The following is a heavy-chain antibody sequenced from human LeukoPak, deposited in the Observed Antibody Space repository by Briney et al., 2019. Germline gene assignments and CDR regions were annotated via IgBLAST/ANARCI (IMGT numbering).Heavy chain of an antibody. Sequence: GGSLRLSCAASGFTFSSYAMSWVRQAPGKGLEWVSAISGSGGSTYYEDSVKGRFTISRDNSKNTLYLQMNSLRAEDTAVYYCAKGDVVVVAATVGYWGQGTLVTVSS. CDR2: ISGSGGST. J-gene: IGHJ4*02. V-gene: IGHV3-23*01. D-gene: IGHD2-15*01. CDR1: GFTFSSYA. CDR3: AKGDVVVVAATVGY.